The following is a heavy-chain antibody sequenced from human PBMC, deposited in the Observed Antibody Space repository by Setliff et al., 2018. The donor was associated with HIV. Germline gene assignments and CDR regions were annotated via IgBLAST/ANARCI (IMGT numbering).Heavy chain of an antibody. V-gene: IGHV3-21*04. CDR2: ISSSSYYI. CDR1: GFTFSSYT. CDR3: TRDNGQSGYSAFDV. Sequence: TGGSLRLSCAASGFTFSSYTMNWVRQAPGKGLEWVSSISSSSYYIYYADSVKGLFIISRDNSKNSLYLQMNSLKIEDTAVYFCTRDNGQSGYSAFDVWGQGTMVTVSS. J-gene: IGHJ3*01. D-gene: IGHD3-3*01.